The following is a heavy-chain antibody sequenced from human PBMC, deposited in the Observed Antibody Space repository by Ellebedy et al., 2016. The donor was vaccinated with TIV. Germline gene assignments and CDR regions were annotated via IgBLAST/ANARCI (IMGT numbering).Heavy chain of an antibody. V-gene: IGHV3-30-3*01. J-gene: IGHJ4*02. CDR3: ASAPN. CDR1: GFTFSSYA. CDR2: ISYDGSNK. Sequence: PGGSLRLSCAASGFTFSSYAMHRVRQAPGKGLEWVAVISYDGSNKYYADSVKGRFTISRDNSKNTLYLQMNSLRAEDTAVYYCASAPNWGQGTLVTVSS.